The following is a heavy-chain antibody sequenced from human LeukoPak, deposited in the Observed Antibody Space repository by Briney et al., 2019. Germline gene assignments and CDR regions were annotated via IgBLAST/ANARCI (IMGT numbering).Heavy chain of an antibody. Sequence: GGSLRLSCAASGFTFSRYAMSWVRQAPGKGLEWVSAISGSGGSTYYADSMKGRFTISRDNSKNTLYLQMNSLRAEDTAVYYCAKAGGYYYFDYWGQGTLVTVSS. CDR2: ISGSGGST. D-gene: IGHD5-12*01. CDR1: GFTFSRYA. J-gene: IGHJ4*02. V-gene: IGHV3-23*01. CDR3: AKAGGYYYFDY.